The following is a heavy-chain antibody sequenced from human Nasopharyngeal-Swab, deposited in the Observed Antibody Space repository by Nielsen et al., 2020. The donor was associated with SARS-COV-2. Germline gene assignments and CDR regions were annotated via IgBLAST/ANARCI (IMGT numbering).Heavy chain of an antibody. CDR2: IYYSGNT. CDR3: ARHIESVAVGRAFDI. J-gene: IGHJ3*02. D-gene: IGHD6-19*01. V-gene: IGHV4-39*01. CDR1: GGSISSNNYY. Sequence: SETLSLTCTVSGGSISSNNYYWGWIRQPPGKGLEWTGSIYYSGNTYYNPSLKSRVTISADTSKNQFSLKLSSVTAADTAVYYCARHIESVAVGRAFDIWGQGTMLTVSS.